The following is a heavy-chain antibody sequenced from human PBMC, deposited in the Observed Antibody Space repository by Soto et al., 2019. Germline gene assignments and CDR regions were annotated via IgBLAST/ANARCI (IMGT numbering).Heavy chain of an antibody. CDR2: IYYSGII. D-gene: IGHD6-13*01. CDR1: GGSISTSLYY. V-gene: IGHV4-39*01. J-gene: IGHJ4*02. Sequence: QLQLQESGPGLVKPSETLSLTCSVFGGSISTSLYYWRGLRQPPGTGLEWIGSIYYSGIIYYNPSIKSRVNISVDTSKNQFSLKLSSVTAADTAVYFCASHPRIAAANSSDYWGQGTLVTVSS. CDR3: ASHPRIAAANSSDY.